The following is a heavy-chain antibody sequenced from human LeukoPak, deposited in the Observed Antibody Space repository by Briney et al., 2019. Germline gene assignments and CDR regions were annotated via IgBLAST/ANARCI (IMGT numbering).Heavy chain of an antibody. CDR3: ARVGEDSSGYYPADY. Sequence: ASVKVSCKASGYTFTGYYIHWVRQAPGQGLEWMGWINPNSGGTNYAQKFQGRVTMTRDTSISTAYMELSRLRSDDTAVYYCARVGEDSSGYYPADYWGQGTLVTVSS. V-gene: IGHV1-2*02. CDR1: GYTFTGYY. D-gene: IGHD3-22*01. CDR2: INPNSGGT. J-gene: IGHJ4*02.